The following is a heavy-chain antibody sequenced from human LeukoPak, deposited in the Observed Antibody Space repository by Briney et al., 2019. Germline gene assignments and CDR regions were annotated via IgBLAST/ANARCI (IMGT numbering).Heavy chain of an antibody. CDR2: IIPIFGTA. CDR3: AGRGITCDFWFDP. V-gene: IGHV1-69*05. J-gene: IGHJ5*02. D-gene: IGHD1-20*01. Sequence: SVKVSCKASGGTFSSSAISWVRQAPGQGLEWMGGIIPIFGTANYAQKFQGRVTITTDESTSTAYMELSSLRSEDTAVYYCAGRGITCDFWFDPWGQGTLVTVSS. CDR1: GGTFSSSA.